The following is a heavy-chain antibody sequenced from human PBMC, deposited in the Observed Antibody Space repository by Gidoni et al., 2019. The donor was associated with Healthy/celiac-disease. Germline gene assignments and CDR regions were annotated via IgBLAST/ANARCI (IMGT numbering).Heavy chain of an antibody. D-gene: IGHD2-2*01. V-gene: IGHV3-21*01. CDR2: ISSSSSYI. Sequence: EVQLVESGGGLVKPGGSLRLSCAASGFTFSSYRMNWVRQAPGKGLEWVSSISSSSSYIYYADSVKGRFTISRDNAKNSLYLQMNSLRAEDTAVYYCARDIVVVPAPSTYHYGMDVWGQGTTVTVSS. CDR1: GFTFSSYR. CDR3: ARDIVVVPAPSTYHYGMDV. J-gene: IGHJ6*02.